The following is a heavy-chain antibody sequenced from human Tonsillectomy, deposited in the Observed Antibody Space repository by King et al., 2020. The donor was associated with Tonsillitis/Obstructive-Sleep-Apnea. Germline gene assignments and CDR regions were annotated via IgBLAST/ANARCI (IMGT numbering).Heavy chain of an antibody. J-gene: IGHJ4*02. D-gene: IGHD4-17*01. CDR1: YCALKDYC. CDR3: AREWDYGDFIFDY. Sequence: VQLVESGGGVVRPGGSLRLACAASYCALKDYCMSCVLQAPGKWLEWVASINWSGGNSGYADSVKGRFTNSRDNARNSLYLQMNSRRAEDTALYYCAREWDYGDFIFDYWGQGTLVTVSS. CDR2: INWSGGNS. V-gene: IGHV3-20*04.